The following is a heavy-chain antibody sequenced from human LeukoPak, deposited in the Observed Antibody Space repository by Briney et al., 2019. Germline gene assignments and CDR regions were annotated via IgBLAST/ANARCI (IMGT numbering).Heavy chain of an antibody. V-gene: IGHV3-53*01. CDR2: IYSGDRT. CDR1: GFSVSFTY. CDR3: VYSRTWRGFDY. Sequence: GGSLRLSCAASGFSVSFTYMSWVRQAPGKGLEWVSLIYSGDRTAYADSVKSRFTISRDDSKNTLDLQMSSLRPEDTAVYYCVYSRTWRGFDYWGQGALVTVSS. J-gene: IGHJ4*02. D-gene: IGHD6-13*01.